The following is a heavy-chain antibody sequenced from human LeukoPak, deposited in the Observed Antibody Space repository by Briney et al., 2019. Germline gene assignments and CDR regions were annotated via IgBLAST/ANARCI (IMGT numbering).Heavy chain of an antibody. CDR3: ARVLKSNYYDSSGYLNY. J-gene: IGHJ4*02. Sequence: ASVKVSCRASGYTFTSYGISWVRQAPGQGLEWMGWISAYNGNTNYAQKLQGRVTMTTDTSTSTAYMELRSLRSDDTAVYYCARVLKSNYYDSSGYLNYWGQGTLVTVSS. CDR1: GYTFTSYG. CDR2: ISAYNGNT. V-gene: IGHV1-18*01. D-gene: IGHD3-22*01.